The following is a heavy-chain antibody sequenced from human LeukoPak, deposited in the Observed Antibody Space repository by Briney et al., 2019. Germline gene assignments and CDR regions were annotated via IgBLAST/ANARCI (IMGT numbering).Heavy chain of an antibody. D-gene: IGHD2/OR15-2a*01. CDR1: GGSISIGGYS. J-gene: IGHJ4*02. CDR2: IYHSGST. Sequence: SQTLSLTCAVSGGSISIGGYSWSWIRQPPGKGLEWIGYIYHSGSTYYNPSLKSRVTISLDTSKNQFSLKLSSVTAADTAVYYCAGHHPRNTVDFWGQGTLVTVSS. CDR3: AGHHPRNTVDF. V-gene: IGHV4-30-2*01.